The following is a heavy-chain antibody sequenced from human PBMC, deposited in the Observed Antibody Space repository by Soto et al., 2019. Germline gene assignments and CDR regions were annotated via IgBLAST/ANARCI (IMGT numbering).Heavy chain of an antibody. D-gene: IGHD2-21*01. V-gene: IGHV3-72*01. Sequence: EVQLVESGGGLVQPGGSLRLSCAASGFTFSDHYMDWVRQAPGKGLEWVGRSKNKADSYTTEYAASVKGRFTISRDGSKNSLYLQMNSLKTEDTAVYYCTVGGLWNDFVDAWGQGILVTVSS. CDR3: TVGGLWNDFVDA. CDR2: SKNKADSYTT. CDR1: GFTFSDHY. J-gene: IGHJ4*02.